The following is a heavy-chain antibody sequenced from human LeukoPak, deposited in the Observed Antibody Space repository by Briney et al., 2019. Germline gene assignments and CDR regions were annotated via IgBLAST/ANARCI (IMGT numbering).Heavy chain of an antibody. D-gene: IGHD3-22*01. CDR3: ARAPSEIGGYYPEYFRH. V-gene: IGHV3-74*01. Sequence: PGRSLRLSCAASGFTFSSYWMHCVRQAPGKGLGWVSRIKSNGSTNYADSVKSRFTISRDNAKNTVSLQMNSLRAEDTGVYYCARAPSEIGGYYPEYFRHWGQGTLVTVSS. J-gene: IGHJ1*01. CDR2: IKSNGST. CDR1: GFTFSSYW.